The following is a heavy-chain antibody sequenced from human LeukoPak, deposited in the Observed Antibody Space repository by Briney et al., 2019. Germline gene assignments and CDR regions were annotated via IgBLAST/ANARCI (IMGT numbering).Heavy chain of an antibody. Sequence: SETLSLTCTVSGGSISSSSYYWGWIRQPPGKGLEWIGSIYYSGSTYYNPSLKSGVTISVDTSKNQFSLKLSSVTAADTAVYYCARMGDYGWSVDYWGQGSLVTVSS. V-gene: IGHV4-39*01. D-gene: IGHD4-17*01. CDR1: GGSISSSSYY. CDR3: ARMGDYGWSVDY. J-gene: IGHJ4*02. CDR2: IYYSGST.